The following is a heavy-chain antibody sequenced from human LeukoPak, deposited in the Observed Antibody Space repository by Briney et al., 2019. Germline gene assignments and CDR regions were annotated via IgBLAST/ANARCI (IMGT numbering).Heavy chain of an antibody. CDR1: GGSISSGSYY. V-gene: IGHV4-61*02. CDR3: ARYYYGMDV. Sequence: PSETLSFTCTVSGGSISSGSYYWSWIRRPAGTGLEWIGRIYTSGSTNYNPSLKSRVTISVDTSKNQFSLKLSSVTAADTAVYYCARYYYGMDVWGQGTTVTVSS. J-gene: IGHJ6*02. CDR2: IYTSGST.